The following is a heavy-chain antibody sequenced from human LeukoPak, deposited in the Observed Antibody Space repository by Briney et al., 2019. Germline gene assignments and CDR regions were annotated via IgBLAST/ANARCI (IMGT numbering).Heavy chain of an antibody. J-gene: IGHJ4*02. CDR2: INPNSGGA. V-gene: IGHV1-2*02. CDR1: GYTFIDFY. D-gene: IGHD3-10*01. Sequence: GESLKISCKASGYTFIDFYLHWVRQAPGQGLEWMGWINPNSGGANYAQKFQDRVTMTRDTAISTAYMELSRLKSDDTAVYYCASLYCSGSGCLYYYGSGSYNNPLSYWGQGTLVAVSS. CDR3: ASLYCSGSGCLYYYGSGSYNNPLSY.